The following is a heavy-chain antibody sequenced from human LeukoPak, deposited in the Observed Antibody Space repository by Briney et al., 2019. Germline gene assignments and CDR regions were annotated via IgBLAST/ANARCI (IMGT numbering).Heavy chain of an antibody. CDR2: ISGSGGST. CDR3: AKGAAMVQGVLDP. J-gene: IGHJ5*02. V-gene: IGHV3-23*01. D-gene: IGHD3-10*01. Sequence: GGSLRLSRAASGFTFSNYAMSWVRQAPGKGLEWVSAISGSGGSTYYADSVKGRFTISRDNSKNTLYLQMNSLRAEDMAVYYCAKGAAMVQGVLDPWGQGTLVTVSS. CDR1: GFTFSNYA.